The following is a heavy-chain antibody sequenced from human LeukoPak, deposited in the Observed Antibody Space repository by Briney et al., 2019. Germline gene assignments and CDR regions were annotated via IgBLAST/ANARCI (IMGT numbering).Heavy chain of an antibody. D-gene: IGHD3-10*01. CDR3: ARDWDGSGTVFDL. J-gene: IGHJ5*02. Sequence: GGSLRLSCAASGFTFRNYWMSWVRQAPGKGLEWVANVKTDGSQKYYVDSVGGRFAISRDNAKSSLYLQMNSLRVEDTAVYHCARDWDGSGTVFDLWGQGTLVTVSS. CDR2: VKTDGSQK. CDR1: GFTFRNYW. V-gene: IGHV3-7*01.